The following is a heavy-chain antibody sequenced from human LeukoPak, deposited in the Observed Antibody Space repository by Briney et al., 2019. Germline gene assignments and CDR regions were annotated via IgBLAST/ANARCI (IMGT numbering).Heavy chain of an antibody. CDR2: IHNSGSS. Sequence: SETLSLTCTVSGGSISSYYWTWIRQPPGKGLEWIGYIHNSGSSRSHPSLNSRVTMSVDTSKSQFSLKLTSVTAADTAVYYCARGRRTAVVTDFDYWGQGILVTVSS. D-gene: IGHD2-21*02. CDR1: GGSISSYY. CDR3: ARGRRTAVVTDFDY. J-gene: IGHJ4*02. V-gene: IGHV4-59*01.